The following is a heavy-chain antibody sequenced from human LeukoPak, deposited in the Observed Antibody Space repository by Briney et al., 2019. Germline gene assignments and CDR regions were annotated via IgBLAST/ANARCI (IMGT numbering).Heavy chain of an antibody. D-gene: IGHD2-15*01. J-gene: IGHJ4*02. CDR2: IIPIFGTA. CDR3: ASYLGYCSGGSCPKEISSFDY. V-gene: IGHV1-69*01. Sequence: SVKVSCKASGGTFSSYAISWVRQAPGQGLEWMGGIIPIFGTANYAQKFQGRVTITADESTSTAYMELSSLRSEDTAVYYCASYLGYCSGGSCPKEISSFDYWGQGTLVTVSP. CDR1: GGTFSSYA.